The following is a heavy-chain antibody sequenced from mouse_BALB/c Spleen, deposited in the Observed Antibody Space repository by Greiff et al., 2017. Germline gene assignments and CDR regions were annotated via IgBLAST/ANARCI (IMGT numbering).Heavy chain of an antibody. Sequence: EVKLVESGGGLVQPGGSLKLSCAASGFDFSRYWMSWVRQAPGKGLEWIGEINPDSSTINYTPSLKDKFIISRDNAKNTLYLQMSKVRSEDTALYYCARPSYYGYAMDYWGQGTSVTVSS. V-gene: IGHV4-1*02. CDR1: GFDFSRYW. CDR2: INPDSSTI. D-gene: IGHD1-1*01. J-gene: IGHJ4*01. CDR3: ARPSYYGYAMDY.